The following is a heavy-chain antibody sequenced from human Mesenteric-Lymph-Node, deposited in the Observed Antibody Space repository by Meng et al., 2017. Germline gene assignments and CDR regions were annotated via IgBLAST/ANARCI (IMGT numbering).Heavy chain of an antibody. D-gene: IGHD6-13*01. CDR3: ARLASSSSWYREYEYFQH. CDR1: GGSFSGYY. J-gene: IGHJ1*01. Sequence: SEPLSLTCAVYGGSFSGYYWSWIRQPPGKGLEWIGEINHSGSTNYNPSPKSRVTISADKSISTAYLQWSSLKASDTAMYYCARLASSSSWYREYEYFQHWGQGTLVTVSS. CDR2: INHSGST. V-gene: IGHV4-34*01.